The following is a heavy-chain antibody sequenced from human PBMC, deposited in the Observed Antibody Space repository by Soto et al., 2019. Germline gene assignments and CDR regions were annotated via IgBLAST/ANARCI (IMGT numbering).Heavy chain of an antibody. CDR3: ARDFLFSGQTEEDAFDI. CDR2: ISAYNGNT. CDR1: GYTFTSYG. D-gene: IGHD6-19*01. J-gene: IGHJ3*02. Sequence: QVQLVQSGAEVKKPGASVKVSCKASGYTFTSYGISWVRQAPGQGLEWMGWISAYNGNTNYAQKLQGRVTMTTDTSTSTAYMELRSLRSDDTAVYYCARDFLFSGQTEEDAFDIWGQGTMVTVSS. V-gene: IGHV1-18*01.